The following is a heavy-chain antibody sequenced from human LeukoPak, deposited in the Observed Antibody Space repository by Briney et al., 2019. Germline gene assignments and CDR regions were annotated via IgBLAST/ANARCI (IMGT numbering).Heavy chain of an antibody. CDR1: GGSFSGYY. CDR3: ARREDIVIVPAHAFDI. CDR2: INNSGST. Sequence: PSETLSLTCAVYGGSFSGYYWSWIRQPPGKGLEWIGEINNSGSTNYKSSLKSRVTISVDTSKNLFSLKLSSVTAADTAVYYCARREDIVIVPAHAFDIWGQGTMVTVSS. V-gene: IGHV4-34*01. J-gene: IGHJ3*02. D-gene: IGHD2-2*01.